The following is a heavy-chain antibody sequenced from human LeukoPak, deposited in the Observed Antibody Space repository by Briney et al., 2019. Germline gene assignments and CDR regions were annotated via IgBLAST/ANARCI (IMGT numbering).Heavy chain of an antibody. V-gene: IGHV3-9*01. J-gene: IGHJ4*02. CDR2: LSWNGAGI. D-gene: IGHD4-17*01. Sequence: GGSLRLSCAASGFTFDEYGMHWVRQAPGKGLEWVSGLSWNGAGIGYADSVRGRFTISRDNAKSSLYLQMNSLRAEDTALYYCAKDWSATVRGTDYWGQGTLVTVSS. CDR3: AKDWSATVRGTDY. CDR1: GFTFDEYG.